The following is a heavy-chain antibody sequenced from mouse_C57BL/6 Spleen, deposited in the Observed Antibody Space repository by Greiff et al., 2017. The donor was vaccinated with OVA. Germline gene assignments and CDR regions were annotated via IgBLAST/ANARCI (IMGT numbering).Heavy chain of an antibody. CDR1: GYSITSGYY. D-gene: IGHD1-1*01. Sequence: EVQLVESGPGLVKPSQSLSLTCSVTGYSITSGYYWNWIRQFPGNKLEWMGYISYDGSNNYNPSLKNRISITRDTSKNQFFLKLNSVTTEDTATYYCATHSSYGYFDVWGTGTTVTVSS. CDR3: ATHSSYGYFDV. CDR2: ISYDGSN. V-gene: IGHV3-6*01. J-gene: IGHJ1*03.